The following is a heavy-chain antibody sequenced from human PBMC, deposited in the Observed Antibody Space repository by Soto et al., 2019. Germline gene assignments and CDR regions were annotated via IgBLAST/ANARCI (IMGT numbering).Heavy chain of an antibody. CDR1: GFTFSSYA. V-gene: IGHV3-30-3*01. D-gene: IGHD2-15*01. CDR2: ISYDGSNK. J-gene: IGHJ4*02. Sequence: QVQLVESGGGVVQPGRSLRLSCAASGFTFSSYAMHWVRQAPGKGLEWVAVISYDGSNKYYADSVKGRFTISRDNSKHTLYLQMNSLRAEDTAVYYCARDRGYCSGGSCYYYFDYWGQGNLVTVSS. CDR3: ARDRGYCSGGSCYYYFDY.